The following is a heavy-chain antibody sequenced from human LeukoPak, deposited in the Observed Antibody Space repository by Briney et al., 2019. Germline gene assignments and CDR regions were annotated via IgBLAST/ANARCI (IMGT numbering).Heavy chain of an antibody. Sequence: SKTLSLTCTVSGGSFSSSTHFWGWIRQPPGKGLEWIGSISYGGSAYYNPSLKSRVTISVDTSKNQFSLKLTSVSAADTAMYYCARRGWTGGYTYAAFDIWGQGTMVTVSS. CDR1: GGSFSSSTHF. V-gene: IGHV4-39*01. CDR2: ISYGGSA. J-gene: IGHJ3*02. D-gene: IGHD5-18*01. CDR3: ARRGWTGGYTYAAFDI.